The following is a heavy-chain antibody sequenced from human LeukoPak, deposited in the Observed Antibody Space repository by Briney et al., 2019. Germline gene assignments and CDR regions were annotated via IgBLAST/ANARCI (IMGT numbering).Heavy chain of an antibody. CDR3: ARRCGDLKRWPSLPVSGMDV. CDR2: IYSGGST. V-gene: IGHV3-66*04. J-gene: IGHJ6*02. Sequence: GGSLRLSCAASGFTVSSNYMSWVRQAPGKGLEWVSVIYSGGSTYYADSVKGRFTISRDNSKNTLYLQMNSLRAEDTAVYYCARRCGDLKRWPSLPVSGMDVWGQGTTVTVSS. D-gene: IGHD4-17*01. CDR1: GFTVSSNY.